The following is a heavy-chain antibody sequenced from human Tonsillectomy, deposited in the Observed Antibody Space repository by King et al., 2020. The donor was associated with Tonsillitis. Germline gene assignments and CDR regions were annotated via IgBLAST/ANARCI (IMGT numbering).Heavy chain of an antibody. V-gene: IGHV4-61*02. CDR1: GGSMSSGSYF. CDR2: VYASGRT. CDR3: ARGSGWDLLGDSFDI. J-gene: IGHJ3*02. Sequence: VQLQESGPGLVKPSQTLSLTCTVSGGSMSSGSYFWSWIRQPAGKGLEWIGRVYASGRTHYNPSLQSRVTMSIDTSKNQFALKLSSVIAADTALYYCARGSGWDLLGDSFDIWGQGTMVTVSS. D-gene: IGHD1-26*01.